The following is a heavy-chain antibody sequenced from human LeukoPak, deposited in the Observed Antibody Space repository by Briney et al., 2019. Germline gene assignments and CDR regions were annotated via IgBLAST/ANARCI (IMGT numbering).Heavy chain of an antibody. CDR1: GYTFTGYY. D-gene: IGHD2-2*01. CDR2: INPNSGGT. V-gene: IGHV1-2*02. Sequence: GASVKVSCKASGYTFTGYYMHWVRQAPGQGLEWMGWINPNSGGTNYAQKFQGRVTMTRDTSISTAYMELSRLRSDDTAVYYCARTIVVPAALYYYYYMDVWGKGTTVTASS. J-gene: IGHJ6*03. CDR3: ARTIVVPAALYYYYYMDV.